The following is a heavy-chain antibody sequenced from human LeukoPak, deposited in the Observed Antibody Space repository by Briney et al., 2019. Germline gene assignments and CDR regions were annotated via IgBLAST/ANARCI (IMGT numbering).Heavy chain of an antibody. CDR3: AREVSGSYQRLDY. CDR1: GYTFTSYY. Sequence: GASVKVSCKASGYTFTSYYLTWVRQAPGQGLEWMGTINPSGGSTTYAQKFQGRVTMTRDTSTSTVHMDLSSLTYEDTAVYYCAREVSGSYQRLDYWGQGTLVTVSP. V-gene: IGHV1-46*01. D-gene: IGHD1-26*01. CDR2: INPSGGST. J-gene: IGHJ4*02.